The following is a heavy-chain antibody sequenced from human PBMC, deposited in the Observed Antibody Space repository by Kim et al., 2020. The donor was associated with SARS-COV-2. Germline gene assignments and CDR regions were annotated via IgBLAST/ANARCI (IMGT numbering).Heavy chain of an antibody. D-gene: IGHD3-16*01. CDR3: ARDRLGEYGMDV. Sequence: KNDAVSVQGRFTIYRDNSKNTLYLQMDSLRAEDTAVYYCARDRLGEYGMDVWGQGTTVTVSS. CDR2: K. V-gene: IGHV3-33*01. J-gene: IGHJ6*02.